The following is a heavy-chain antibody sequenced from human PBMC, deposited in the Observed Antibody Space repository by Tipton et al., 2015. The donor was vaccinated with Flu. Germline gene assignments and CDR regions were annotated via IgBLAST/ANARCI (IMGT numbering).Heavy chain of an antibody. V-gene: IGHV4-38-2*02. Sequence: TLSLTCTVSGYSISSDYYWGWIRQPPGKGLEWIGNIYHTGNTYYNSSLKSRVSISVDRSKNQFSLKVSSVTAADTAAYYCARRSYSNYVSEPKNWFDPWGQGTLVTVSS. CDR1: GYSISSDYY. CDR2: IYHTGNT. CDR3: ARRSYSNYVSEPKNWFDP. D-gene: IGHD4-11*01. J-gene: IGHJ5*02.